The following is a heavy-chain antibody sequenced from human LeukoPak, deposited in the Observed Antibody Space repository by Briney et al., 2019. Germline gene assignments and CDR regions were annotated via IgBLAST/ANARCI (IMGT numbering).Heavy chain of an antibody. Sequence: AASVKVSCKASSYTFPNYAISWVRQAPGQGLEWMGWISTYNGNTNYAQKFQGRVTMTRDPSTSTAYMELRSLRSDDTAVYYCAREANYDDPPDAFDIGGQGTMVTVSS. CDR1: SYTFPNYA. CDR2: ISTYNGNT. CDR3: AREANYDDPPDAFDI. V-gene: IGHV1-18*01. J-gene: IGHJ3*02. D-gene: IGHD3-22*01.